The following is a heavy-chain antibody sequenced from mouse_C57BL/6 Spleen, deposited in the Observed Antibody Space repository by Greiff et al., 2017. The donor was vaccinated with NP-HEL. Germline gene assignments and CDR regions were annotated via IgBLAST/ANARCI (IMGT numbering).Heavy chain of an antibody. D-gene: IGHD2-1*01. CDR2: INPSNGGN. CDR3: ARYGNYLYWYFDV. CDR1: GYTFTSYW. Sequence: QVQLQQPGTELVKPGASVKLSCKASGYTFTSYWMHWVKQRHGQGLEWIGNINPSNGGNNYNEKLKSKATLTVDKSSSTAYMQLSSLTSEDSAVYYCARYGNYLYWYFDVWGTGTTVTVSS. V-gene: IGHV1-53*01. J-gene: IGHJ1*03.